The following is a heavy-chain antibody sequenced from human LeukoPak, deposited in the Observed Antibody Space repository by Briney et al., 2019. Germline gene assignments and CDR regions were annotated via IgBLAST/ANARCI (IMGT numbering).Heavy chain of an antibody. Sequence: GGSLRLSCAASGFTFSSYSMNWVRQAPGRGLEWVSVIYSGGNTFYADSVKGRFSISRDNSNNTLYLQMNSLRADDTAVYYCASHRTGGFEYWGQGTLVSVSS. CDR1: GFTFSSYS. CDR3: ASHRTGGFEY. J-gene: IGHJ4*02. CDR2: IYSGGNT. D-gene: IGHD2-8*02. V-gene: IGHV3-53*01.